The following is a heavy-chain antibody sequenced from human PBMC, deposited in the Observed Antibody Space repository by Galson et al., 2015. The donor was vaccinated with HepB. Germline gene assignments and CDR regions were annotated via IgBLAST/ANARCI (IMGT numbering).Heavy chain of an antibody. Sequence: SLRLSCAASGFTFDDYGMSWVRQAPGKGLEWVSGINWNGGSTGYADSVKGRFTISRDNAKNSLYLQMNGLRAKDTAVYYCARKGGGYGDYWGYYYYGMDVWGQGTTVTVSS. V-gene: IGHV3-20*04. J-gene: IGHJ6*02. CDR2: INWNGGST. D-gene: IGHD4-17*01. CDR3: ARKGGGYGDYWGYYYYGMDV. CDR1: GFTFDDYG.